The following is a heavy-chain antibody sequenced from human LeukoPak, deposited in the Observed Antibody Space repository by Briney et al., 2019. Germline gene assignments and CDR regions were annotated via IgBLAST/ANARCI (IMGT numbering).Heavy chain of an antibody. CDR2: ISYDGSNK. CDR3: ARDGLGYGSSWYYFDY. Sequence: GRSLRLSCAASGFTFDDYAMHWVRQAPGKGLEWAAVISYDGSNKYYADSVKVRFTISRDNSKNTLYLQMNSLRAEDTAVYYCARDGLGYGSSWYYFDYWGQGTLVTVSS. D-gene: IGHD6-13*01. J-gene: IGHJ4*02. V-gene: IGHV3-30-3*01. CDR1: GFTFDDYA.